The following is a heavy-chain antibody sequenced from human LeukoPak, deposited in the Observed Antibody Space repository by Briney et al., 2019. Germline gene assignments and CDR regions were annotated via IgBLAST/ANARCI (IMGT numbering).Heavy chain of an antibody. CDR1: GFTFSSYW. V-gene: IGHV3-7*01. Sequence: GGSLRLSCAASGFTFSSYWMSWVRQAPGKGLEWVANIKQDGSEKYYVDSVKGRFTISRDNAKNSLYLQMNSLRAEDTAVYYCARREVAYYYDSSGYAEDYYYMDVWGKGTTVTVSS. D-gene: IGHD3-22*01. J-gene: IGHJ6*03. CDR3: ARREVAYYYDSSGYAEDYYYMDV. CDR2: IKQDGSEK.